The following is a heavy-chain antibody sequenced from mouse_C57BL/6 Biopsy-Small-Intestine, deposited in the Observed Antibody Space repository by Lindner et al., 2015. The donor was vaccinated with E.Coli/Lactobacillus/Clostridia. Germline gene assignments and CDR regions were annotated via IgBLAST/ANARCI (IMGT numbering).Heavy chain of an antibody. CDR2: IHPSDSDT. CDR3: ATPYFHYFDS. J-gene: IGHJ2*01. Sequence: VQLQESGAELVKPGASAKVSCKASGYTFTSHWIHWMKQRPGQGLEWIGRIHPSDSDTDYNQNFQGRATLTVDRSSSTAYLQLSSLTSEDSAVYYCATPYFHYFDSWGQGTTLTVSS. CDR1: GYTFTSHW. V-gene: IGHV1-74*01. D-gene: IGHD2-10*01.